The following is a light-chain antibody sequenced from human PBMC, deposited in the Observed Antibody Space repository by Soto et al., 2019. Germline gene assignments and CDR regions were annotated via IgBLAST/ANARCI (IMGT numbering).Light chain of an antibody. CDR1: NIGTKR. Sequence: SYELTQPPSVSVAPGQTARITCGGNNIGTKRVHWYQQKPGQAPVMVVYDDSGRPSGIPARFSGSNSGNTATLTISRVEAEDEADYYCQSFDISLSGRVFGGGTKVTVL. V-gene: IGLV3-21*02. CDR2: DDS. CDR3: QSFDISLSGRV. J-gene: IGLJ3*02.